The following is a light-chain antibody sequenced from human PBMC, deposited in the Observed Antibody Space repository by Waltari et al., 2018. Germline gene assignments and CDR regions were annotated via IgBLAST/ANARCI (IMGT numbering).Light chain of an antibody. J-gene: IGLJ1*01. CDR1: SRDVGNYNL. V-gene: IGLV2-23*02. CDR3: CSYAGLGIYV. CDR2: EVT. Sequence: QSGLTQPASVSGSPGPSITISCTGTSRDVGNYNLVPWYQQYPGKAPQLMVYEVTRRSSGVSDRVSGAKSGNPASLTIDGLQSEDEAYYYCCSYAGLGIYVFGTGTKVTVL.